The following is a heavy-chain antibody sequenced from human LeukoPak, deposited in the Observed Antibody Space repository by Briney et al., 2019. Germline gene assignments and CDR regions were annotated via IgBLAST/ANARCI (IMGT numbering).Heavy chain of an antibody. D-gene: IGHD1-7*01. Sequence: ASVKVSCKASGYTFTSYYMHWVRQAPGQGLEWMGIINPSGGSTSYAQKFQGRATMTRDTSTSTVYMELSSLRSEDTAVYYCARDRYSWNYSDAFDIWGQGTMVTVSS. CDR3: ARDRYSWNYSDAFDI. CDR1: GYTFTSYY. CDR2: INPSGGST. J-gene: IGHJ3*02. V-gene: IGHV1-46*01.